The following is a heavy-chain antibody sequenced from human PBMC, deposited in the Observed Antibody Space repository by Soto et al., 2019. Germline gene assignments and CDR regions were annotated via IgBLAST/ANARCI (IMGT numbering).Heavy chain of an antibody. J-gene: IGHJ5*02. V-gene: IGHV3-23*01. CDR2: ISGSGFKK. D-gene: IGHD1-26*01. CDR3: AKNQGVELVPLATVDWFDP. CDR1: GFIFENFG. Sequence: PGGSLRLSCAASGFIFENFGMSWVRQAPGKGLEWISSISGSGFKKYYADSVKGRFTISRDNSKSTVYLELNNLSAEDTAVYHYAKNQGVELVPLATVDWFDPWGQGSVVTVSS.